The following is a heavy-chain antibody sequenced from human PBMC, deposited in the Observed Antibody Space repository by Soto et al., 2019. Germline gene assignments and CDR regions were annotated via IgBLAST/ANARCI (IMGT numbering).Heavy chain of an antibody. CDR3: AKGTYSSSWSGDYFDY. Sequence: EVQLLESGGGLVQPGGSLRLSCAASGFTFSSYAMSWVRQAPGKGLEWVSAISGSGGSTYYADSVKGRFTISRDNSKNXLYLQMNRLRAEDTAVYYCAKGTYSSSWSGDYFDYWGQGTLVTVSS. D-gene: IGHD6-13*01. CDR2: ISGSGGST. J-gene: IGHJ4*02. CDR1: GFTFSSYA. V-gene: IGHV3-23*01.